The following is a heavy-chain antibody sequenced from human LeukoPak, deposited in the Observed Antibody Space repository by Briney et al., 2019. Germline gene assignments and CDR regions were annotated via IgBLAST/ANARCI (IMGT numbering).Heavy chain of an antibody. CDR1: GGTFSSYA. CDR3: ARSRGAMVRGDPYGMDV. Sequence: SVKVSCKASGGTFSSYAISWVRQAPGQGLEWMGRIIPILGIANYAQKFQGRVTITADKSTSTAYMELSSLRSEDTAVYYCARSRGAMVRGDPYGMDVWGQGTTVTVSS. D-gene: IGHD3-10*01. CDR2: IIPILGIA. J-gene: IGHJ6*02. V-gene: IGHV1-69*04.